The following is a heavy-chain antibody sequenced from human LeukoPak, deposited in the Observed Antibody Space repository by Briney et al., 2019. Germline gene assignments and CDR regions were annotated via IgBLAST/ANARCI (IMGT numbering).Heavy chain of an antibody. J-gene: IGHJ4*02. CDR2: ISKSSSDI. CDR3: ASGRPYCGGDCPPPADY. V-gene: IGHV3-21*01. CDR1: GFTFSSYS. Sequence: GGSLRLSCAASGFTFSSYSMSWVRQAPGKGLEWVSLISKSSSDIYYADSLKGRFTISRDNAKNSLYLQMNSLRAEDTAVYYCASGRPYCGGDCPPPADYWGQGVLVTVSS. D-gene: IGHD2-21*02.